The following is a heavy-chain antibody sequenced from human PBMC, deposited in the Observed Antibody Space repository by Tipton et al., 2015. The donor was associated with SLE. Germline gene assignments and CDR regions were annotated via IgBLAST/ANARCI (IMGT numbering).Heavy chain of an antibody. CDR2: INHSGST. CDR3: ARVLDYFRYFDL. D-gene: IGHD2/OR15-2a*01. J-gene: IGHJ2*01. Sequence: TLSLTCAVYGGSFSGYYWSWIRQPPGKGLEWIGEINHSGSTNYNPSLKSRVTISVDTSKNQFSLKLSSVTAADTAVYYCARVLDYFRYFDLWGRGTLVNVSS. V-gene: IGHV4-34*01. CDR1: GGSFSGYY.